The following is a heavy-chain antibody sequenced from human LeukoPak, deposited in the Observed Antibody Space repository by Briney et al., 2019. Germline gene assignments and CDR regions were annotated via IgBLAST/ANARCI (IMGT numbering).Heavy chain of an antibody. V-gene: IGHV3-49*03. CDR3: ARDQLGGDPDDYYYYYMDV. D-gene: IGHD4-17*01. CDR1: GFFFGAYA. CDR2: IRSKTYGGAI. J-gene: IGHJ6*03. Sequence: GGSLRLSCTTSGFFFGAYAMSWFRQAPGKGLEWVGFIRSKTYGGAIEHAASVKGRFTISRDDSKGIAYLQMNSLKTEDTAVYYCARDQLGGDPDDYYYYYMDVWGKGTTVTVSS.